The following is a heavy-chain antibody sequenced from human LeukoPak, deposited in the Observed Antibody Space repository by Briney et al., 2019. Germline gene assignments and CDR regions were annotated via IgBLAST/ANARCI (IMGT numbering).Heavy chain of an antibody. Sequence: PGRSLRLSCAACGVTFSSYGMHWGRQAPGKGLEWVAVMSYDGSNQYYADSVKGRFTISRDNSKNTLYLQMNSLRAEDTAVYFCAKDHCTSTTCYFDYWGQGTLVTVSS. CDR2: MSYDGSNQ. J-gene: IGHJ4*02. V-gene: IGHV3-30*18. CDR3: AKDHCTSTTCYFDY. CDR1: GVTFSSYG. D-gene: IGHD2-2*01.